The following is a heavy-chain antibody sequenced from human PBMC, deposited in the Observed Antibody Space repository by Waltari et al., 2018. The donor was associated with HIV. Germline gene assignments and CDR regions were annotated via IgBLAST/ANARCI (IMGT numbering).Heavy chain of an antibody. Sequence: QVQLQESGPGLVKPSQTLSLTCTVSGPSISSGGHYWSWIRQHPGKGLECIGYIYYSGSTYYNPSLKSRVTISVDTSKNQFSLKMTSVTAADTAVYYCARRRDYDNSGHYYYFDYWGQGALVTVSS. CDR3: ARRRDYDNSGHYYYFDY. D-gene: IGHD3-22*01. CDR2: IYYSGST. J-gene: IGHJ4*02. V-gene: IGHV4-31*03. CDR1: GPSISSGGHY.